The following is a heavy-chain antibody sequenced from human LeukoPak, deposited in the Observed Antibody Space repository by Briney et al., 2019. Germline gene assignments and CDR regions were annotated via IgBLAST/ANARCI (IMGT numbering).Heavy chain of an antibody. CDR1: GFTFSIYD. D-gene: IGHD6-19*01. CDR3: ARAVAGTHWLDP. J-gene: IGHJ5*02. V-gene: IGHV3-13*01. CDR2: IDTTGRA. Sequence: GGSLRLSCAASGFTFSIYDMHWVRHVTGKGLEWVSGIDTTGRAYYPDSVKGRFTMSRENAKNSSYLQMNSLTAGDTAVYYCARAVAGTHWLDPWGQGTLVHVSS.